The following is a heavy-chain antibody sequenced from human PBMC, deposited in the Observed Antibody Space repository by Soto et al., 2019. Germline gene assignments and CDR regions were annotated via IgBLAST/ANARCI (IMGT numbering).Heavy chain of an antibody. CDR3: ARTRGYGGYDP. V-gene: IGHV4-30-2*01. CDR1: GGSISSGGYS. CDR2: IYHSGST. J-gene: IGHJ5*02. Sequence: SETLSLTCAVSGGSISSGGYSWSWIRQPPGKGLEWIGYIYHSGSTYYNPSLKSRVTISVDRSKNQFSLKLSSVTAADTAVYYCARTRGYGGYDPWGQGTLVTVSS. D-gene: IGHD5-12*01.